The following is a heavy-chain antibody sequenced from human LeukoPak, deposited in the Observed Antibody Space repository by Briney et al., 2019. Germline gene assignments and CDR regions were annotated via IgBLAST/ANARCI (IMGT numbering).Heavy chain of an antibody. D-gene: IGHD2-15*01. V-gene: IGHV3-30*02. CDR1: GFTFSSYS. Sequence: GGTLSLSCAASGFTFSSYSMYWVRHPPGQGLEWVAFIRNDGSNKYYADSVKSRFTISRDNSKNTLYLQMNSLRAEDTAVYYCAKDAPDCSGGSCYKDYWGQGTLVTVSS. CDR2: IRNDGSNK. CDR3: AKDAPDCSGGSCYKDY. J-gene: IGHJ4*02.